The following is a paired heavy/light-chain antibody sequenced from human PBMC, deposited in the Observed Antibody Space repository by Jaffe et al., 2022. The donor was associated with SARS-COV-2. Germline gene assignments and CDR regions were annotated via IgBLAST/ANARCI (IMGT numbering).Heavy chain of an antibody. Sequence: EVQLVESGGGLVQPGGSLRLSCSASGFSFSTYAMHWVRQAPGKGLEYVSAISSDGHSTYYADSVTGRFTISRDNSKNTLYLQMSSLRAEDTAVYYCVRRFGAYDYWGQGTLVTVSS. CDR3: VRRFGAYDY. CDR1: GFSFSTYA. CDR2: ISSDGHST. V-gene: IGHV3-64D*09. J-gene: IGHJ4*02. D-gene: IGHD3-3*01.
Light chain of an antibody. CDR2: GAS. J-gene: IGKJ3*01. CDR3: QQYNSRFT. CDR1: QSVSSN. Sequence: EIVMTQSPATLSLSPGERATLSCRASQSVSSNLAWYQQKPGQAPRLLIYGASTRATGIPARFSGSGSGTEFTLTISSLQSEDFAVYYCQQYNSRFTFGPGTKVDI. V-gene: IGKV3-15*01.